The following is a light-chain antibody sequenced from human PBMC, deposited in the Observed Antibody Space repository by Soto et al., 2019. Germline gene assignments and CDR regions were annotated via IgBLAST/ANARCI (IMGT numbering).Light chain of an antibody. J-gene: IGLJ3*02. V-gene: IGLV2-14*01. CDR1: SSDVGGYNY. CDR2: EVN. CDR3: SSFTSSSTQV. Sequence: QSVLTQPASVSGSLGQSITISCTGTSSDVGGYNYVSWYQQHPGKVPKLMIYEVNNRPSGVSNRFSGSKSANTASLTISGLQADDEADYYCSSFTSSSTQVFGGGTQRTVL.